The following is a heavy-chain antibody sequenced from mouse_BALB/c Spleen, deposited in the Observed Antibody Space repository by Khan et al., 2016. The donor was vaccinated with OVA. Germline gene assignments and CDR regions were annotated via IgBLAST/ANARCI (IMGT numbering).Heavy chain of an antibody. CDR3: ATYGWWD. CDR1: GFTFSSFG. CDR2: ISSGSSTI. J-gene: IGHJ1*01. V-gene: IGHV5-17*02. Sequence: EVELVESGGGLVQPGGSRKLSCAASGFTFSSFGMHWVRQAPEKGLEWVAYISSGSSTIYYADTVKGRFTISRDNPKNTLLLQMTSRRSEDTAMFYCATYGWWDWGAGTTVTVAS. D-gene: IGHD1-1*01.